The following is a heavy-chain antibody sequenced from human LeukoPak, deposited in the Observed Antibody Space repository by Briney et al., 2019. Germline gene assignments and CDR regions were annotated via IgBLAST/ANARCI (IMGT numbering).Heavy chain of an antibody. D-gene: IGHD3-9*01. CDR3: ARDRIGDILDY. CDR1: GGSISSYY. J-gene: IGHJ4*02. V-gene: IGHV4-59*01. Sequence: SETLSLTRTVSGGSISSYYWSWIRQPPGKGLEWIGYTYYSGSTNYNPSLKSRVTISVDTSKNQFSLKLSSVTAADTAVYYCARDRIGDILDYWGQGTLVTVSS. CDR2: TYYSGST.